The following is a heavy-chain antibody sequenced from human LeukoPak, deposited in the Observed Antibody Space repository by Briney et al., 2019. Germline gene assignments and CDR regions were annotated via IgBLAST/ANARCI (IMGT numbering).Heavy chain of an antibody. J-gene: IGHJ4*02. CDR3: ARASGYSSSPFDY. CDR2: TYHSGST. V-gene: IGHV4-30-2*01. Sequence: SETLSLTCAVSGGFISSGGYSWSWIRQPPGKGLEWIGYTYHSGSTYYNPSLKSRVTISVDRSKNQFSLKLSSVTAADTAVYCCARASGYSSSPFDYWGQGTLVTVSS. D-gene: IGHD3-3*01. CDR1: GGFISSGGYS.